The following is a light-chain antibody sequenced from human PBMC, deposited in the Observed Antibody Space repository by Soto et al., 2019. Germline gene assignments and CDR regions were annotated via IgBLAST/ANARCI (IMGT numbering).Light chain of an antibody. CDR2: GAS. CDR3: QQYHYWWA. Sequence: EIVMTQSPATLSVSPGERATLSCRASQSISSHLAWYQQKPCQAPRLLIHGASTRATGIPARFSGSGSGTEFTLVISSLQSEDFAVYYCQQYHYWWAFGQGTKVDIK. V-gene: IGKV3-15*01. CDR1: QSISSH. J-gene: IGKJ1*01.